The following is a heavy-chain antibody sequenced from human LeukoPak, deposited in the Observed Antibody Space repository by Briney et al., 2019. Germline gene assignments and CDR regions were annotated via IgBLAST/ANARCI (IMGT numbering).Heavy chain of an antibody. Sequence: ASVKVSCKASGYTFSNFGISWVRQAPGQGLEWMGWISGYNGNTHYSQKLQGRVSMTTDTSTSTAYMELRSLRSDDTAVYYCARGFHMVRGEIDYWGQGTLVTVSS. V-gene: IGHV1-18*01. CDR2: ISGYNGNT. D-gene: IGHD3-10*01. CDR3: ARGFHMVRGEIDY. J-gene: IGHJ4*02. CDR1: GYTFSNFG.